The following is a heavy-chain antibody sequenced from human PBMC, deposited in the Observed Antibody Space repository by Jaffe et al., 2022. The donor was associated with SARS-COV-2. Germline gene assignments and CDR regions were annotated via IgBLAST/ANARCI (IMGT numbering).Heavy chain of an antibody. J-gene: IGHJ6*02. CDR3: AVSIAAAGTAYYYYGMDV. V-gene: IGHV3-48*03. CDR2: ISSSGSTI. Sequence: EVQLVESGGGLVQPGGSLRLSCAASGFTFSSYEMNWVRQAPGKGLEWVSYISSSGSTIYYADSVKGRFTISRDNAKNSLYLQMNSLRAEDTAVYYCAVSIAAAGTAYYYYGMDVWGQGTTVTVSS. D-gene: IGHD6-13*01. CDR1: GFTFSSYE.